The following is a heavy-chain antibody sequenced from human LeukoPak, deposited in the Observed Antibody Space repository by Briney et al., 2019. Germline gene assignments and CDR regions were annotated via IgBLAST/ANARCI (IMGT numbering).Heavy chain of an antibody. Sequence: SETLSLTCAVSGGSISSGGYSWSWIRQPPGKGLEWIGYIYHSGSTYYNPSLKSRVTISVDRSKNQFSLKLSSVTAADTAVYYCARGPDYDDNWFDPWGPGTLVTVSS. V-gene: IGHV4-30-2*01. CDR2: IYHSGST. CDR3: ARGPDYDDNWFDP. D-gene: IGHD4-17*01. CDR1: GGSISSGGYS. J-gene: IGHJ5*02.